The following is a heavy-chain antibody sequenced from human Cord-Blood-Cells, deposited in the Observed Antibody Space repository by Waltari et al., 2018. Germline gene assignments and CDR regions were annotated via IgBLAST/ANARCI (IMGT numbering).Heavy chain of an antibody. D-gene: IGHD6-6*01. Sequence: QVQLVQSGAEVKKPGASVTVSCKASGYTFTGYYMHWVRQAPGQGLEWIGWINPNSGGTNYAQKFQGWVTMTRDTSISTAYMELSRLRSDDTAVYYCARGDSPAEYSFDYWGQGTLVTVSS. J-gene: IGHJ4*02. V-gene: IGHV1-2*04. CDR2: INPNSGGT. CDR3: ARGDSPAEYSFDY. CDR1: GYTFTGYY.